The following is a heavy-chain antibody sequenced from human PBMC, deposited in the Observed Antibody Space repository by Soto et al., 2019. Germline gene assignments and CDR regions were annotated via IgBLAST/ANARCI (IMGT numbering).Heavy chain of an antibody. CDR3: ARVPGLELLDH. J-gene: IGHJ4*02. Sequence: QVQLVQSGAEVKKPGASVKVSCKASGYTFTCYHLHWVRPAPGQGLEWVAWINPISGGTKYAQKFQGRVTVTSDTSISTAYIELSRLRADDTAVYYCARVPGLELLDHWGQGTLVSVSS. CDR2: INPISGGT. D-gene: IGHD1-7*01. V-gene: IGHV1-2*02. CDR1: GYTFTCYH.